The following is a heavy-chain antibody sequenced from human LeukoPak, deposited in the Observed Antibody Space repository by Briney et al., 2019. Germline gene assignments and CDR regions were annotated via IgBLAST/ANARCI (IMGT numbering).Heavy chain of an antibody. CDR2: IRYDDGNTK. CDR3: AKSPYYDFWPFDD. J-gene: IGHJ4*02. CDR1: GFTFSNYG. Sequence: PGRSLRLSCAASGFTFSNYGMHWVRQAPGKGLEWVATIRYDDGNTKNYADSVKGRFTISRDNSQNTLYLQMHDLRAEDTAVYYCAKSPYYDFWPFDDWGQASLVTVSS. D-gene: IGHD3-3*01. V-gene: IGHV3-33*06.